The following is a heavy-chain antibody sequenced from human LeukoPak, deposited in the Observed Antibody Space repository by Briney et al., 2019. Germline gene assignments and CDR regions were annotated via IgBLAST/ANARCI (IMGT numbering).Heavy chain of an antibody. J-gene: IGHJ6*02. V-gene: IGHV4-59*01. D-gene: IGHD1-26*01. Sequence: PSETLSLTCTVSGGSISSYYWSWIRQPPGKGLEWIGDIYYSWSTNYNPSLNRRVTISVDTSKNQFSLKLSSVTAADTAVYYCARDYFAYSGSYRHFYGMDVWGQGTTVTVSS. CDR2: IYYSWST. CDR3: ARDYFAYSGSYRHFYGMDV. CDR1: GGSISSYY.